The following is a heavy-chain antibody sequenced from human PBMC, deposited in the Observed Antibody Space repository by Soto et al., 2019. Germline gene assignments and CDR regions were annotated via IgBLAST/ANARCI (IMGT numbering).Heavy chain of an antibody. D-gene: IGHD6-19*01. CDR1: GFSLNTGGVG. J-gene: IGHJ4*02. V-gene: IGHV2-5*02. Sequence: QITLKESGPTLVKPTQTLTLTCSFSGFSLNTGGVGVGGIRQAPGKALEWLAVIYWDDDKSLSPSLRDRLTXXRXXSEDQVVLTVTNMDPVDTATYYCARRRGGFGGGWTTPYFDYWGQGTLVTVSS. CDR2: IYWDDDK. CDR3: ARRRGGFGGGWTTPYFDY.